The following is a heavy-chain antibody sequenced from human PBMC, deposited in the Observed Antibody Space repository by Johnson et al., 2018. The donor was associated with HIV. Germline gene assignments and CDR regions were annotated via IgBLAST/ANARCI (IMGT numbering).Heavy chain of an antibody. CDR2: ISNDGSNK. D-gene: IGHD2-21*02. CDR1: GFSFSDFS. V-gene: IGHV3-30*15. J-gene: IGHJ3*02. Sequence: QVQLVESGGGVVQPGRSLRLSCAASGFSFSDFSMHWVRQAPGKGLEWVTVISNDGSNKLYADSVKGRFTISRDIFKNTLYLQMSSLRAEDTAVYYCARAHFPYCGGDCYSFAFDIWGQGTMVTVSS. CDR3: ARAHFPYCGGDCYSFAFDI.